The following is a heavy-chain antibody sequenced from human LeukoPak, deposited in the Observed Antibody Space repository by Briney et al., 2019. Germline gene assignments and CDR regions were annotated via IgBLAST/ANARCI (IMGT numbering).Heavy chain of an antibody. J-gene: IGHJ4*02. CDR3: ARDSLPSGSYYYRGVDY. D-gene: IGHD1-26*01. CDR1: GYTFTGYY. CDR2: VNPNSGGT. V-gene: IGHV1-2*02. Sequence: ASVKVSCKASGYTFTGYYMHWVRQAPGQGLEWMGWVNPNSGGTNYAQKFQGRVTMTRDTSISTAYMELSRLRSDDTAVYYCARDSLPSGSYYYRGVDYWGQGTLVTVSS.